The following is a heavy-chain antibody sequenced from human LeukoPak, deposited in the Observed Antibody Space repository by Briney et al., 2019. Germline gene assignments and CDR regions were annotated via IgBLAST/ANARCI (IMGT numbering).Heavy chain of an antibody. CDR2: ISEGGSST. Sequence: GGSLRLSCAASGFTFSSYWMHWVRQAPGKGLVWVSRISEGGSSTNYADSVKGRFAISRDNAKNTVYLQMNALRADDTAVYYCARGVQNSYGFVFWGQGTLVTVSS. V-gene: IGHV3-74*01. CDR1: GFTFSSYW. J-gene: IGHJ4*02. D-gene: IGHD5-18*01. CDR3: ARGVQNSYGFVF.